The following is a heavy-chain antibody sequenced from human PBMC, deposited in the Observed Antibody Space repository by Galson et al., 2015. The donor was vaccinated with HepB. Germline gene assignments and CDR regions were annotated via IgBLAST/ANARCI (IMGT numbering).Heavy chain of an antibody. D-gene: IGHD3-22*01. V-gene: IGHV3-30*03. CDR3: ARTYYYDSSGGFDY. CDR1: GFTFSSYG. J-gene: IGHJ4*02. Sequence: SLRLSCAASGFTFSSYGMHWVRQAPGKGLEWVAVISYDGSNKYYADSVKGRFTISRDNSKNTLYLQMNSLRAEDTAVYYCARTYYYDSSGGFDYWGQGTLVTVSS. CDR2: ISYDGSNK.